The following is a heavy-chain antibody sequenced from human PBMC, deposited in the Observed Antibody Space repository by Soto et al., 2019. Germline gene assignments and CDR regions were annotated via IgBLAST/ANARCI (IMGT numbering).Heavy chain of an antibody. V-gene: IGHV2-5*02. D-gene: IGHD6-19*01. CDR3: AHMGVAGTLYYFDY. J-gene: IGHJ4*02. Sequence: QITLRESGPALVKPTQTLTLTCSFSGFSLTTSGVGVGWIRQPPGKALEWLALVYWDDDEHYSPSLRSRLTITKDTSKNQVVLTMTNMGPVDTATYYCAHMGVAGTLYYFDYWCQGTLVTVSS. CDR1: GFSLTTSGVG. CDR2: VYWDDDE.